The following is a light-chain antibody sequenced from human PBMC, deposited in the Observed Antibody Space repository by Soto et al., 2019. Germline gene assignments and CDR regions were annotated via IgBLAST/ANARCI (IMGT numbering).Light chain of an antibody. CDR2: KAS. CDR1: QSISSW. CDR3: HQYNSYSLT. J-gene: IGKJ1*01. Sequence: DIQMTQSPSTLSASVGDRVTITCRASQSISSWLAWYQQKPGKAPKLLIYKASSLESGVPSRFSGSGSGTEFTLTISSLQPDDFATYYCHQYNSYSLTFGQGTKVDIK. V-gene: IGKV1-5*03.